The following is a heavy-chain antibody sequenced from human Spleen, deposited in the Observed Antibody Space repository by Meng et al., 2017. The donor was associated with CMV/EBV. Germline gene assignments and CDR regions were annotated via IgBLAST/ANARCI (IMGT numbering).Heavy chain of an antibody. Sequence: CTASGYTFSGYFINWLRQAPGEGLEWMGWINPNNGDTKYAERFRGRVTMTRDTSTNTAYMELDSLRFVDTAIYYCAKDESNGYTDYWGPGTLVTVSS. J-gene: IGHJ4*02. CDR2: INPNNGDT. D-gene: IGHD5-18*01. V-gene: IGHV1-2*02. CDR1: GYTFSGYF. CDR3: AKDESNGYTDY.